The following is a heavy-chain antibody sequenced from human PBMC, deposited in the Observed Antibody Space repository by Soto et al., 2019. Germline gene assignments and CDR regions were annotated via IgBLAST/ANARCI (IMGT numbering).Heavy chain of an antibody. V-gene: IGHV1-69*13. Sequence: GASVKVSCKASGGTFSSYAISWVRQAPGQGLEWMGGIIPIFGTANYAQKFQGRVTITADESTSTAYMELSSLRSEDTAVYYCAFGDGSGTSGMWDFDYWGQGTLVTVSS. CDR1: GGTFSSYA. J-gene: IGHJ4*02. CDR2: IIPIFGTA. CDR3: AFGDGSGTSGMWDFDY. D-gene: IGHD3-10*01.